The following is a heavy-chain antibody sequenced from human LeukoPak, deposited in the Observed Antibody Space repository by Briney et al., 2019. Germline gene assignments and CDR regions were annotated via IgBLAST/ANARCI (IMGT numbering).Heavy chain of an antibody. Sequence: GGSLRLSCAASGFTFSSYSMNWVRQTPGKGLEWVGLIESETDGGTTGYAAPVKGRFTISRDDSENTLYLQMNSLKAEDAAIYYCTTEVSGSHTNWGQGTLVTVSS. CDR1: GFTFSSYS. J-gene: IGHJ4*02. CDR3: TTEVSGSHTN. D-gene: IGHD1-26*01. CDR2: IESETDGGTT. V-gene: IGHV3-15*04.